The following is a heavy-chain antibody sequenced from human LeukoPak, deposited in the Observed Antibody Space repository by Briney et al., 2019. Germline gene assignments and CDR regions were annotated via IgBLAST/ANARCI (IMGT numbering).Heavy chain of an antibody. CDR3: AKESHQGELSGTSDY. D-gene: IGHD3-16*02. CDR1: GFTFSSYA. Sequence: GRSLRLSCAASGFTFSSYAMSWVRQAPGKGLEWVSAISGSGGSTYYADSVKGRFTISRDNSKNTLYLQMNSLRAEDTAVYYCAKESHQGELSGTSDYWGQGTLVTVSS. J-gene: IGHJ4*02. V-gene: IGHV3-23*01. CDR2: ISGSGGST.